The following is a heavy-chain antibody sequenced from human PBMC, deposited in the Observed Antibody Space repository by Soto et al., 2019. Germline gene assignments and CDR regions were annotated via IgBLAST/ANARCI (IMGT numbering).Heavy chain of an antibody. CDR2: ISSTTNYI. J-gene: IGHJ4*02. V-gene: IGHV3-21*06. Sequence: GGSLILSCAASGFTFTRYSMNWVRQAPGKGLEWVSSISSTTNYIYYGDSMKGRFTISRDNAKNSLYLEMNSLRAEDTAVYYCARESEDLTSNFDYWGQGTLVNVSS. CDR1: GFTFTRYS. CDR3: ARESEDLTSNFDY.